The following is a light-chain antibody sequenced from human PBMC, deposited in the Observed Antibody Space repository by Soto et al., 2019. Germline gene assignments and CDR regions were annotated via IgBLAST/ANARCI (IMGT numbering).Light chain of an antibody. CDR1: QSLLHSNGYNY. V-gene: IGKV2-28*01. J-gene: IGKJ1*01. Sequence: DIVMTQSPRSLPVTPGEPASISCRSSQSLLHSNGYNYLDWYLQKPGQSPQLLIYLGSNRASGVPDRFSGSGSETDFTLTITRLEPEDFAVYYCQQYSSSRTFGQGTKVDIK. CDR3: QQYSSSRT. CDR2: LGS.